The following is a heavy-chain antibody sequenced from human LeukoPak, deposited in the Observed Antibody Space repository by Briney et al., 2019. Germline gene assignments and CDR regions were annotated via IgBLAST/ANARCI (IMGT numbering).Heavy chain of an antibody. Sequence: PGGSLGLSCAASGFTFDDYMMHWVRQAPGKGLEWVSLISWDGSDTYYADSVKGRFTISRDNSKDSLYPQMNSLRTDDTALYYCAKDSGALEEGYFDSWGQGTLVTVSS. J-gene: IGHJ4*02. CDR3: AKDSGALEEGYFDS. CDR1: GFTFDDYM. V-gene: IGHV3-43*01. CDR2: ISWDGSDT.